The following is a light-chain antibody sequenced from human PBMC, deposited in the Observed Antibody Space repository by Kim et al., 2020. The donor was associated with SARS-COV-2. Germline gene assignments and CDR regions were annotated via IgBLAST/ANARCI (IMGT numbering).Light chain of an antibody. CDR1: QSISNW. Sequence: GDRFTITCRASQSISNWLAWYQQKPGEAPKLLIYDASSLESGVPSRFGGSGSGTEFTLTISSLQPDDLATYYCQQYNSYSPTFGQGTKLEI. CDR3: QQYNSYSPT. V-gene: IGKV1-5*01. CDR2: DAS. J-gene: IGKJ2*01.